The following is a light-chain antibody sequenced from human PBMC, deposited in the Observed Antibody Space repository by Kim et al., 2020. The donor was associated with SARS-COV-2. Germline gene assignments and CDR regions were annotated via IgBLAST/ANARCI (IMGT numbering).Light chain of an antibody. CDR1: SGHSSYA. V-gene: IGLV4-69*01. Sequence: QLVLTQSPSASASLGASVKLTCTLSSGHSSYAIAWHQQQPEKGPRYLMKLNSDGSHSKGDGIPDRFSGSSSGAERYLTISSLQSEDEADYYCQTWGTGQVVFGGGTQLTVL. J-gene: IGLJ2*01. CDR3: QTWGTGQVV. CDR2: LNSDGSH.